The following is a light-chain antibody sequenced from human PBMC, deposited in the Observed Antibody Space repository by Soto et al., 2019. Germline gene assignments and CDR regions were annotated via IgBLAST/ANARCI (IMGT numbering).Light chain of an antibody. J-gene: IGKJ1*01. Sequence: DIQITQSPSSLSASVGDTVTITCRTSQSINTYLNWYQQKPGKAPKVLIYGASSLQSGVPLRFSGSGSGTDFTLTISSLQPEDFATYYCQESYSTLWGTCGQGTKVDIK. CDR1: QSINTY. V-gene: IGKV1-39*01. CDR2: GAS. CDR3: QESYSTLWGT.